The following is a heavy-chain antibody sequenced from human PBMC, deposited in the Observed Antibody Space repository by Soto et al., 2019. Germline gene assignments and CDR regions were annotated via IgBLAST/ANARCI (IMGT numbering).Heavy chain of an antibody. CDR3: AKDRGYSYGYIYGMDV. CDR2: ISWNSGSI. D-gene: IGHD5-18*01. Sequence: LRLSCAASGFTFDDYAMHWVRQAPGKGLEWVSGISWNSGSIGYADSVKGRFTISRDNAKNSLYLQMNSLRAEDTALYYCAKDRGYSYGYIYGMDVWGQGTTVTVSS. V-gene: IGHV3-9*01. J-gene: IGHJ6*02. CDR1: GFTFDDYA.